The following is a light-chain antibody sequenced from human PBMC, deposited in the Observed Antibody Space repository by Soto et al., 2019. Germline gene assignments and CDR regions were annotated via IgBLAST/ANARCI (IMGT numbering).Light chain of an antibody. Sequence: DIQMTQAPSTLAASVGDRVTITCRASLSILTWLAGYHEKPGKAAKLLISKSSSLESGVPSRFSGSGSGTDFSLTISSLQPDDFATYYCQQYNSYPTFGQGTKVDIQ. J-gene: IGKJ1*01. CDR3: QQYNSYPT. V-gene: IGKV1-5*03. CDR2: KSS. CDR1: LSILTW.